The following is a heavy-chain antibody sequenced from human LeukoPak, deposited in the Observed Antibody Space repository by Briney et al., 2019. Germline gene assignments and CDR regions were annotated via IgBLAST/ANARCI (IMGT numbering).Heavy chain of an antibody. V-gene: IGHV6-1*01. CDR3: AGDPSSGWPIVDAFDI. J-gene: IGHJ3*02. Sequence: SQTLSLTCAISGDSVSSNSAAWNWIRQSPSRGLEWLGSTYNSAKWYNDYAISVKSRITINPDTSKNQFSLQLNSVTPEDTAVYYCAGDPSSGWPIVDAFDIWGQGTMVTVSS. D-gene: IGHD6-19*01. CDR1: GDSVSSNSAA. CDR2: TYNSAKWYN.